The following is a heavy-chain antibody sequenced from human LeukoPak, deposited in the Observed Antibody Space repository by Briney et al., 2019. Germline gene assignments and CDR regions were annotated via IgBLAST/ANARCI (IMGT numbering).Heavy chain of an antibody. CDR2: IKPDGSEK. CDR3: ARGFGHYYGSGSYDEGY. V-gene: IGHV3-7*01. Sequence: GGSLRLSCAASGFTFSSYWMSWVRQAPGKGLEWVANIKPDGSEKYYVDSVKGRFTISRDNAKNSLYLQMNSLRAEDTAVYYCARGFGHYYGSGSYDEGYWGQGTLVTVSS. J-gene: IGHJ4*02. CDR1: GFTFSSYW. D-gene: IGHD3-10*01.